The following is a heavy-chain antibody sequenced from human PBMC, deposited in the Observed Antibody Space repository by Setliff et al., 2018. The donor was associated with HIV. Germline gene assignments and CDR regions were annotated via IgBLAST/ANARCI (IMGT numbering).Heavy chain of an antibody. J-gene: IGHJ3*02. V-gene: IGHV3-49*04. CDR3: TSRHWTIVGAIHDAFDI. D-gene: IGHD1-26*01. Sequence: GESLKISCTASGFSFGDYPMSWVRQAPGKGLEWLGFIRSRAYGATTEYAASVKGRFTISRYDSKSIAYLLMSSLKTEDTAVYYCTSRHWTIVGAIHDAFDIWGQGTMVTVSS. CDR1: GFSFGDYP. CDR2: IRSRAYGATT.